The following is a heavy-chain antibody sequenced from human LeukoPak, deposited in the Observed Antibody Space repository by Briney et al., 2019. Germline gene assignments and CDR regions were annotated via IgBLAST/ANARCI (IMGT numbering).Heavy chain of an antibody. CDR3: ARVYSSGWYRDYFDY. CDR2: IYYSGST. CDR1: GGSISSYY. Sequence: PSETLSLTCTVSGGSISSYYWSWIRQPPGKGLEWIGYIYYSGSTNYNPSLKSRVTISVDTSKNHFSLKLSSVTAADTAVYYCARVYSSGWYRDYFDYWGQGTLVTVSS. J-gene: IGHJ4*02. V-gene: IGHV4-59*01. D-gene: IGHD6-19*01.